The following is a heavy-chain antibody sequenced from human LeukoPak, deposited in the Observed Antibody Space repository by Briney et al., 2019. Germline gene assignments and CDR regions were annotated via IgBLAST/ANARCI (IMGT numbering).Heavy chain of an antibody. D-gene: IGHD3-16*01. Sequence: SETLSLTCTVSGGSISSSNWWSWVRQPPGKGLEWIGEVYHSGSTTYNSSLKSRLTMSIDKSKNHFSLDLSSVTAADTAVYYCARHVGKWGFDFWGQGTLVTVSS. CDR1: GGSISSSNW. CDR3: ARHVGKWGFDF. J-gene: IGHJ4*02. V-gene: IGHV4-4*02. CDR2: VYHSGST.